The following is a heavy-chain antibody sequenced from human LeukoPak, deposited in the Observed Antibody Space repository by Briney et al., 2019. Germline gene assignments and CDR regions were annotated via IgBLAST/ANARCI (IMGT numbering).Heavy chain of an antibody. Sequence: SETLSLTCTVSGGSISSYYWSWIRQPPGKGLEWIGYIYYSGSTNYNPSLKSRVTISVDTSKNQFSLKLSSVTAADTAVYYCARDRSLYSSGWYTGGWFDPWGQGTLVTVSS. V-gene: IGHV4-59*01. CDR2: IYYSGST. CDR3: ARDRSLYSSGWYTGGWFDP. CDR1: GGSISSYY. J-gene: IGHJ5*02. D-gene: IGHD6-19*01.